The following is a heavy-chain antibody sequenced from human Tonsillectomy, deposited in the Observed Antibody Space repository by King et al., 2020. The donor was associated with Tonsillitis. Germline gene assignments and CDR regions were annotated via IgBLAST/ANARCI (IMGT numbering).Heavy chain of an antibody. V-gene: IGHV5-51*01. J-gene: IGHJ3*02. CDR2: IYPGDSET. CDR1: GYSFTNYW. Sequence: EVQLVESGAEVKKPGESVKISCKGAGYSFTNYWIGWVRQMPGKGLEWMGVIYPGDSETRYSPSFQGQVTISADKSIRIVYLQWSSLKASDTAMYYCAGHEVVPPRGRPATFAFDIWGQGTMVTVSS. D-gene: IGHD1-26*01. CDR3: AGHEVVPPRGRPATFAFDI.